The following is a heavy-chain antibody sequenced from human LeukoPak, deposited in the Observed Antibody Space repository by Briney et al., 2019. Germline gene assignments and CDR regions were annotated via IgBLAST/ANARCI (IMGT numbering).Heavy chain of an antibody. V-gene: IGHV4-59*08. J-gene: IGHJ6*02. CDR3: ARPGYYYYGMDV. Sequence: SSETLSLTCTVSGGSISSYYWSWIRQPPGKGLEWIGYIYYSGSTNYNPSLKTRVTISVDTSKNQFSLKLSSVTAADTAVYYCARPGYYYYGMDVWGQGTTVTVSS. CDR2: IYYSGST. CDR1: GGSISSYY.